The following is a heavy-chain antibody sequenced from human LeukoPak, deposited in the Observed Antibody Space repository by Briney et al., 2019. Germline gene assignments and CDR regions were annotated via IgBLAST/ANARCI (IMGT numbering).Heavy chain of an antibody. CDR1: GFTFSSYW. V-gene: IGHV3-7*05. CDR3: ARDAGRAVADY. Sequence: PGGSLRLSCAASGFTFSSYWMSWVRQAPGKGLEWVANIKQDGSEKYYVDSVKGRFTISRDNAKNSLYLQMNSLSAEDTAVYYCARDAGRAVADYWGQGTLVTVSS. J-gene: IGHJ4*02. D-gene: IGHD6-19*01. CDR2: IKQDGSEK.